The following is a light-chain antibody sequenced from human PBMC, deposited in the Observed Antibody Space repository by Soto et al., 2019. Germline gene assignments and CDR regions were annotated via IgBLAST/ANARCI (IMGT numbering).Light chain of an antibody. CDR3: QQGERFPQN. CDR2: GAS. Sequence: DIQMTQSPSFVSASIGDRVTITCRASQNIDNWLAWYQQQPGRAPKLLIYGASTLQTGVPSRFSGSGSGTEFTLTISSLQPEDFATYHCQQGERFPQNFGQGTKLEIK. V-gene: IGKV1-12*01. J-gene: IGKJ2*01. CDR1: QNIDNW.